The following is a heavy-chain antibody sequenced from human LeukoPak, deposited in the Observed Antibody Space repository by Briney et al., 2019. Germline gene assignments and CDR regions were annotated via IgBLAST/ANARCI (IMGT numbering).Heavy chain of an antibody. CDR2: IYTSGST. J-gene: IGHJ6*03. V-gene: IGHV4-61*02. CDR3: AAARHYYYYMDV. D-gene: IGHD6-6*01. CDR1: GGSISSGSDY. Sequence: SETLSLTCTVSGGSISSGSDYWSWIRQPAGKGLEWIGRIYTSGSTNYNPSLKSRVTISIDPSQHQSSLKLSYVTAAHTAVYYRAAARHYYYYMDVWGKGTTVTVSS.